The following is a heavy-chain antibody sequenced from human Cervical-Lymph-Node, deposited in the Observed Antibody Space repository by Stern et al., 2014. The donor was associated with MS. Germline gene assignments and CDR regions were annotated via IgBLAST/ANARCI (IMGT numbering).Heavy chain of an antibody. V-gene: IGHV4-30-2*01. CDR2: IYEDESS. CDR3: ARVVRFLEWVPFDP. D-gene: IGHD3-3*01. CDR1: GGSVSSGGYN. Sequence: QLQLQESGSGLVRPSQTLSLTCTVSGGSVSSGGYNWSWLRPPPGKGLEWIGYIYEDESSYYNPSYHGRVTLTIDRSKNQFSLRLSSMTAADTALYYCARVVRFLEWVPFDPWGQGILVTVSS. J-gene: IGHJ5*02.